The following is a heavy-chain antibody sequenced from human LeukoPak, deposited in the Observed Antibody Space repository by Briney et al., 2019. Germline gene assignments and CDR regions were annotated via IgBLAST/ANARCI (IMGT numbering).Heavy chain of an antibody. D-gene: IGHD3-16*01. J-gene: IGHJ4*02. CDR1: GFTFSSYA. Sequence: PGGSLRLSCAAYGFTFSSYAMHWVRQAPGKGLEWVAFIRYDGSNKYYADSVKGRFTISRDNSKNTLYLQMNSLRAEDTAVYYCANNYVAWSGAFDYWGQGTLVTVSS. V-gene: IGHV3-30*02. CDR2: IRYDGSNK. CDR3: ANNYVAWSGAFDY.